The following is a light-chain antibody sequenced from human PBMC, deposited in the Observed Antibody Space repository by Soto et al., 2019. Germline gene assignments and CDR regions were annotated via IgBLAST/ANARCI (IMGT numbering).Light chain of an antibody. V-gene: IGKV3-15*01. CDR3: QQYNNWPPT. J-gene: IGKJ5*01. CDR1: QSVSSN. Sequence: EIVMTQSPATLSVSPGERATLSCRASQSVSSNLAWYQQKPGQAPRLLIYGASTRATGISARFSGSRYGTEFPLTISSLQSEDFEVYYCQQYNNWPPTFGHGTRLEIK. CDR2: GAS.